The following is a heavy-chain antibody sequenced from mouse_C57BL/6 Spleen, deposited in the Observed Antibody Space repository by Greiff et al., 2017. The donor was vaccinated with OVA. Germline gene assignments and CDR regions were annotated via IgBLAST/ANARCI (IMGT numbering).Heavy chain of an antibody. D-gene: IGHD1-1*01. CDR1: GFTFSSYA. CDR3: TRQHYGSSHYYAMDY. CDR2: ISSGGDYI. J-gene: IGHJ4*01. V-gene: IGHV5-9-1*02. Sequence: EVKLVESGEGLVKPGGSLKLSCAASGFTFSSYAMSWVRQTPEKRLEWVAYISSGGDYIYYADTVKGRFTISRDNARNTLYLQMSSLKSEDTAMYYCTRQHYGSSHYYAMDYWGQGTSVTVSS.